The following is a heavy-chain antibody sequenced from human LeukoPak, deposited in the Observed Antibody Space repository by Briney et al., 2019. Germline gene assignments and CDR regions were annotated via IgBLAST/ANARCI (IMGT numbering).Heavy chain of an antibody. CDR1: GFTFSSYS. Sequence: GGSLRLSCAASGFTFSSYSMNWVRQAPGKGLEWVSYISSSSSTIYYADSVKGRFTISRDNAKNSLYLQMNSLRAEDTAVYYCARVSGFFGSDFDYWGQGTLVTVSS. CDR3: ARVSGFFGSDFDY. J-gene: IGHJ4*02. D-gene: IGHD3-10*01. CDR2: ISSSSSTI. V-gene: IGHV3-48*01.